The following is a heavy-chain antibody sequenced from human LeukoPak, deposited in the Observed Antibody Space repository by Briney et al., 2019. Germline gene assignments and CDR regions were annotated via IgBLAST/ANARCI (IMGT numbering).Heavy chain of an antibody. J-gene: IGHJ4*02. CDR3: AKALSGSPAWGY. CDR2: ISGSGGST. Sequence: GGSLRLSCAASGFTFGSYAMSWVRQAPGKGLEWVSAISGSGGSTYYADSVKGRFTISRDNSKNTLYLQMNSLRAEDTAVYYCAKALSGSPAWGYWGQGTLVTVSS. V-gene: IGHV3-23*01. D-gene: IGHD1-26*01. CDR1: GFTFGSYA.